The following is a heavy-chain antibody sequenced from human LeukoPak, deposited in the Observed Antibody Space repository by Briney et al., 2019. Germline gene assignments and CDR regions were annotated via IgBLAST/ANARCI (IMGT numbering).Heavy chain of an antibody. CDR1: GFTFNGFA. J-gene: IGHJ4*02. CDR2: VGISNSVT. D-gene: IGHD3-10*01. V-gene: IGHV3-23*01. Sequence: GSLRLSCAASGFTFNGFAMSWVRQAPGKGLEWVAIVGISNSVTYYADSVKGRFTISRDNSKNTMWWQMNGLRAEDTAVYYCAKGTKDYGSGSHNFDFWGQGILVTVSS. CDR3: AKGTKDYGSGSHNFDF.